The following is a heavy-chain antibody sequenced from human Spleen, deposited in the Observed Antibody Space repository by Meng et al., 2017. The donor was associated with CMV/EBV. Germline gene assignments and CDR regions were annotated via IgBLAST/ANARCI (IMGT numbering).Heavy chain of an antibody. Sequence: GGSLRLPCAASGFTFSSHAMAWVRQAPGKGLEWVSSISASSADTFYADSVRGRFTTSRDDSKNTLHLQLNTLRPDDTAVYYCARRWGRGWGSFDYWGQGTLVTVSS. CDR2: ISASSADT. J-gene: IGHJ4*02. D-gene: IGHD6-19*01. V-gene: IGHV3-23*01. CDR3: ARRWGRGWGSFDY. CDR1: GFTFSSHA.